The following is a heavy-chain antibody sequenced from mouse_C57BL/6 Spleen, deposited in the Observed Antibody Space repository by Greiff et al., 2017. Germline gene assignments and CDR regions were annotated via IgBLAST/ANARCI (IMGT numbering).Heavy chain of an antibody. V-gene: IGHV1-19*01. CDR2: INPYNGGT. CDR1: GYTFTDYY. J-gene: IGHJ2*01. CDR3: ARGRDFDN. Sequence: VHVKQSGPVLVKPGASVKMSCKASGYTFTDYYMNWVKQSHGKSLEWIGVINPYNGGTSYNQKFKGKATLTVYKSSSTAYMELNRLTSEDSAVYYCARGRDFDNWGKGTTLTGSS.